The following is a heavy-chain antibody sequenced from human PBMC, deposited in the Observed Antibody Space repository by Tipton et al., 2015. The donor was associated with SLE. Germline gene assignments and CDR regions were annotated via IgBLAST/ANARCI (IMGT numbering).Heavy chain of an antibody. J-gene: IGHJ4*02. Sequence: SLRLSCEASGYAFSLRAMAWVRLTPGKGLEWLSTIYVAERTHYSDSVRGRFTISRDDSKNTVFLQMKSLRAEDTAVYYCAGVGDWGQGTLVTVSS. CDR2: IYVAERT. D-gene: IGHD1-26*01. CDR1: GYAFSLRA. CDR3: AGVGD. V-gene: IGHV3-66*02.